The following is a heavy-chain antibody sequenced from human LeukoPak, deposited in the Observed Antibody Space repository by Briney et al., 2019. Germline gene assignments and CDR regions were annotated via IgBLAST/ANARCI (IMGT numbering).Heavy chain of an antibody. CDR3: ARDFSGYCSGGTCYFGC. V-gene: IGHV3-66*01. CDR2: LYSGGSA. J-gene: IGHJ4*02. CDR1: RFTVSSNY. Sequence: PGGSLRLSCTASRFTVSSNYMSWVRQAPGKGLEWVSTLYSGGSAYYADSVKGRFIVSRDDSKNTLFLQMNSLRDEDTAVYYCARDFSGYCSGGTCYFGCWGQGTLVTVSS. D-gene: IGHD2-15*01.